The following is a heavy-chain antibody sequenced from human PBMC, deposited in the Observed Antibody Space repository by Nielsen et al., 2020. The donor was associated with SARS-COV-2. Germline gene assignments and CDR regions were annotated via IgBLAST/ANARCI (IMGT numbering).Heavy chain of an antibody. CDR1: GFTFSSYW. V-gene: IGHV3-7*05. CDR2: IKQDGSEK. Sequence: GESLKISCAASGFTFSSYWMSWVRQAQGKGREWVANIKQDGSEKYYVDSVKGRFTISRDNAKNSLYLQMNSLRAEDTAVYYCARGQGVTIFGPYTHYGMDVWGQGTTVTVSS. J-gene: IGHJ6*02. CDR3: ARGQGVTIFGPYTHYGMDV. D-gene: IGHD3-3*01.